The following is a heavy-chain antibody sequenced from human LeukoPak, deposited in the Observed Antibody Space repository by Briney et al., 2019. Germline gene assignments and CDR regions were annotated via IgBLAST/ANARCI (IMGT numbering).Heavy chain of an antibody. J-gene: IGHJ4*02. CDR2: ISSSSSYI. V-gene: IGHV3-21*01. CDR1: GFTFSSYS. CDR3: ARDPKTPATASDY. Sequence: GGSLRLSCAASGFTFSSYSMNWVRQAPAKGLEWVSSISSSSSYIYYADSVKGRFTISRDNAKNSLYLQMNSLRAEDTAVYYCARDPKTPATASDYWGQGTLVTVSS. D-gene: IGHD1-26*01.